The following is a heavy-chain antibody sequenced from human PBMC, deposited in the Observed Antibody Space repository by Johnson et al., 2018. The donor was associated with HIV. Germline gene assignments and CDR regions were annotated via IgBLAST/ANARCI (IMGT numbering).Heavy chain of an antibody. V-gene: IGHV3-66*01. J-gene: IGHJ3*02. CDR2: IYSGGST. CDR3: AKDFYSSQPEGAFDI. Sequence: VQLVESGGGLVQPGGSLRLSCVASGFNVSGNYMSWVRQAPGRGLEWVSVIYSGGSTSYADSVKGRFTISRDNSKNTLYLQMNSLRAEDTAVYYCAKDFYSSQPEGAFDIWGQGTMVTVSS. CDR1: GFNVSGNY. D-gene: IGHD6-6*01.